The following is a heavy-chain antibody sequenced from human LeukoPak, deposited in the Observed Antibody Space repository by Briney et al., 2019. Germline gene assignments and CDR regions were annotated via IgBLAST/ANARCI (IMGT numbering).Heavy chain of an antibody. Sequence: GGSLRLSCAASGFTFSSYWMNWVRQAPGKGLEWVANINGDGRDKYYVGSVRGRFTIARDNAKNSLYLQMNSLRAEDTAVYYCARAGDGTAARDYWGQGTLVTVSS. CDR2: INGDGRDK. CDR1: GFTFSSYW. V-gene: IGHV3-7*01. D-gene: IGHD2-15*01. J-gene: IGHJ4*02. CDR3: ARAGDGTAARDY.